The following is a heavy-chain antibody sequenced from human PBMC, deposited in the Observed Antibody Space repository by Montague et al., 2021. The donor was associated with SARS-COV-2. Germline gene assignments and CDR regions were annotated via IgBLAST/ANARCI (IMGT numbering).Heavy chain of an antibody. D-gene: IGHD3-3*01. CDR2: INHSGST. J-gene: IGHJ4*02. Sequence: SETLSLTCAVYGGSFSGYYWSWIRQPPGKGLEWIGEINHSGSTXXXPSXXXRVTISVDTSKNQFSLKLSSVTAADTAVYYCARGSSSVTIFGVVITDPLFDYWGQGTLVTVSS. CDR3: ARGSSSVTIFGVVITDPLFDY. CDR1: GGSFSGYY. V-gene: IGHV4-34*01.